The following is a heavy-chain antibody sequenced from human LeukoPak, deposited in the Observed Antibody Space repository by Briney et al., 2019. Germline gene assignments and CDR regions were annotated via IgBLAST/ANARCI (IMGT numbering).Heavy chain of an antibody. D-gene: IGHD3-3*01. J-gene: IGHJ4*02. CDR2: IKSKTDGGTT. Sequence: PGGSLRLSCAASRFTFSSDAMSWVRQAPGKGLEWVGRIKSKTDGGTTDYAAPVKGRFTISRDDSKNTLYLQMNSLKTEDTAVYYCTTDLVNERGLRFLEWLPPRPFSKYWGQGTLVTVSS. V-gene: IGHV3-15*01. CDR3: TTDLVNERGLRFLEWLPPRPFSKY. CDR1: RFTFSSDA.